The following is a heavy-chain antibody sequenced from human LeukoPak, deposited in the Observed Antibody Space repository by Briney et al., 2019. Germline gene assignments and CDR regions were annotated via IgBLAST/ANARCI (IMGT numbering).Heavy chain of an antibody. J-gene: IGHJ3*02. CDR2: INHSGST. CDR3: AREAYSSSWYSEAFDI. CDR1: GGSFSGYY. V-gene: IGHV4-34*01. Sequence: SETLSLTCAVYGGSFSGYYWSWIRQPPGKGLEWIGEINHSGSTNYNPSLKSRVTISVDTSKSQFSLKLSSVTAADTAVYYCAREAYSSSWYSEAFDIWGQGTMVTVSS. D-gene: IGHD6-13*01.